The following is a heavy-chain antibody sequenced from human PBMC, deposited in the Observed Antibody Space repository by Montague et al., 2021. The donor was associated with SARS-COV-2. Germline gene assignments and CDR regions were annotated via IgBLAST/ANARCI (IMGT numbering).Heavy chain of an antibody. CDR1: GGSISSSCYY. V-gene: IGHV4-39*06. CDR3: VSDHAPSGSETFYDY. Sequence: SETLSLTCTVSGGSISSSCYYWGRIRQPPGKGLERIGCIFYSGSTDYNPSLKSRVTISVETSKNQFPLRLSTVTAADTAIYYCVSDHAPSGSETFYDYWGQGALVTVSS. J-gene: IGHJ4*02. CDR2: IFYSGST. D-gene: IGHD1-14*01.